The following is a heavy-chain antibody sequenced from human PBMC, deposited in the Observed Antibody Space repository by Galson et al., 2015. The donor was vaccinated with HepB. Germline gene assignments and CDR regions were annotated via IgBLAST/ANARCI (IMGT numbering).Heavy chain of an antibody. CDR3: ARDNQISGVFDY. CDR2: INAGNGNT. D-gene: IGHD1-14*01. CDR1: GYTFTSYV. V-gene: IGHV1-3*01. J-gene: IGHJ4*02. Sequence: SVKVSCKASGYTFTSYVMHWVRQAPGQRLEWMGWINAGNGNTKYSQKFQGRVTITRDTSAGTAYMELSSLRSEDTAVYYCARDNQISGVFDYWGQGTLVTVSS.